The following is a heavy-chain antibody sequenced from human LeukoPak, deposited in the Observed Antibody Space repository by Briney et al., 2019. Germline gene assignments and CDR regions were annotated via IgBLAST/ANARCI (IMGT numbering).Heavy chain of an antibody. V-gene: IGHV4-30-2*01. CDR3: ARDFYGVRY. D-gene: IGHD3-10*01. CDR2: IYLSGST. J-gene: IGHJ4*02. CDR1: GGSISSGGYY. Sequence: SETLSLTCTVSGGSISSGGYYWSWIRQPPGKGLEWIGYIYLSGSTYYNPSLKSRVTISVDRSKNQFSLKLSSVTAADTAVYYCARDFYGVRYWGQGTLVTVSS.